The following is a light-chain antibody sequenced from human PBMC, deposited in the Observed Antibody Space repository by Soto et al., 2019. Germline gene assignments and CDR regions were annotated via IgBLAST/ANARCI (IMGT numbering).Light chain of an antibody. Sequence: VLTQPPSMSVAPGLTATITCGGDNIGGRSVHWYQQKPGQAPVLVVYGDRDRPSGIPERVSGSNSGDTATLTISRVEAGDEADYYCQVWDSFSDHVVFGGGTKLTVL. CDR2: GDR. V-gene: IGLV3-21*02. CDR3: QVWDSFSDHVV. CDR1: NIGGRS. J-gene: IGLJ2*01.